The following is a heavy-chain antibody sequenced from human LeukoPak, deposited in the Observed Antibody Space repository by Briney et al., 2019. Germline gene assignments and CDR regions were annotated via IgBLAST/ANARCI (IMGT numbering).Heavy chain of an antibody. Sequence: SETLSLTCTVSGGSISTYYGNWIRQAPGKGLEWIGYIYYSGSTNYNPSLKSRVTISVDTSKNQFSLKLSSVTAADTAVYYCARMADGVRGVIINLYYYYGMDVWGQGTTVTVSS. CDR2: IYYSGST. CDR3: ARMADGVRGVIINLYYYYGMDV. CDR1: GGSISTYY. J-gene: IGHJ6*02. D-gene: IGHD3-10*01. V-gene: IGHV4-59*12.